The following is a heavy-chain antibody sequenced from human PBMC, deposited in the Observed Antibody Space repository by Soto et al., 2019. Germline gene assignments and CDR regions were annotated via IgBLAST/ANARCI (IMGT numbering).Heavy chain of an antibody. CDR2: IWHDANGR. Sequence: GGSLRLSCAASGFTFSAFAMHWVRQAPGKGLEWVSLIWHDANGRYYADSVKGRFTISRDNSQNIVYLQMNDLRVDDTAVYYCAGGDWNYGPPDYWGPGTLVTVSS. CDR3: AGGDWNYGPPDY. J-gene: IGHJ4*02. D-gene: IGHD1-7*01. V-gene: IGHV3-33*01. CDR1: GFTFSAFA.